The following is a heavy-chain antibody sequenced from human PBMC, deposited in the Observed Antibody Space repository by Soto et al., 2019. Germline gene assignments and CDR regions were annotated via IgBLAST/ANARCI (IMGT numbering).Heavy chain of an antibody. J-gene: IGHJ5*02. D-gene: IGHD3-16*01. CDR1: GFSFKDYY. Sequence: WGSLRLSCAASGFSFKDYYMTWMRQTPEKGLEWISTITSSGGNAYYAASVKGRVTISRDNAHNSLYLQMSGLRAEDTALYYCARYMYTNYVNYVDLWGQGTLVTVSS. V-gene: IGHV3-11*01. CDR2: ITSSGGNA. CDR3: ARYMYTNYVNYVDL.